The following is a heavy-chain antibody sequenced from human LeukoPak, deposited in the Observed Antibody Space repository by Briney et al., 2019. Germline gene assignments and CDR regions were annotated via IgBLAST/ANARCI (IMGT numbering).Heavy chain of an antibody. J-gene: IGHJ3*02. V-gene: IGHV4-39*01. CDR2: IYYSGST. CDR1: GGSISSSSYY. Sequence: SETLSLTCTVSGGSISSSSYYWGWIRQPPWKGLEWIGSIYYSGSTYYNPSLKSRVTISVDTSKNQFSLKLRSVTAADTAVYYCERHVGGYDADAFDIWGQGTMVTVSS. D-gene: IGHD5-12*01. CDR3: ERHVGGYDADAFDI.